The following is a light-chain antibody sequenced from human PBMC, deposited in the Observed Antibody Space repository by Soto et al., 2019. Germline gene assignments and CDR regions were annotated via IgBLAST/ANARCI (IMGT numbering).Light chain of an antibody. Sequence: QSALTQPASVSGSPGQSITISCTGTSSDVGGYNYVSWYQQHPGKVPKLMIFEVSNRPSGVSIRFSGSKSGNTASLTISGLQAEDEADYYCSSYRSSRTVVFGTGTKLTVL. V-gene: IGLV2-14*01. CDR2: EVS. CDR3: SSYRSSRTVV. CDR1: SSDVGGYNY. J-gene: IGLJ1*01.